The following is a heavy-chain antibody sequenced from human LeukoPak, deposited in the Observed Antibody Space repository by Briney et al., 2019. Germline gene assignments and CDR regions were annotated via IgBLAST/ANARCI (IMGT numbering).Heavy chain of an antibody. CDR3: ARSYASSGLDH. J-gene: IGHJ4*02. Sequence: KPSETLSLTCTVSGYSITSIYYWGWIRQPPGKGLEWIGSIHHSGDTAYNPSLKSRVTTSVDTSKSQFSLKLSSVTAADTAVYYCARSYASSGLDHWGQGTLVTVSS. V-gene: IGHV4-38-2*02. CDR1: GYSITSIYY. CDR2: IHHSGDT. D-gene: IGHD3-16*01.